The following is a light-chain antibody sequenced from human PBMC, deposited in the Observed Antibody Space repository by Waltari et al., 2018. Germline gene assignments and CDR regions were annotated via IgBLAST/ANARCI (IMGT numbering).Light chain of an antibody. V-gene: IGKV3-15*01. Sequence: EIVMTQSPATLSVSLGERVTLSCRASQSVDSNLAWYQQKPGQPPRLLISDASNRATGIPDRFSGSGSGTEFTLTISSLQSEDFGIYYCQQYDNWPPYTFGQGTKLEIK. CDR3: QQYDNWPPYT. CDR1: QSVDSN. CDR2: DAS. J-gene: IGKJ2*01.